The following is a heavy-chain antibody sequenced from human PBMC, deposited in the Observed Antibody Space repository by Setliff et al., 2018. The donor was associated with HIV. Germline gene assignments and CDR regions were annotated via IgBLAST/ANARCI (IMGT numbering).Heavy chain of an antibody. CDR1: GFTFFDYA. CDR2: IWYDGSNK. D-gene: IGHD1-20*01. Sequence: GGSLRLSCAASGFTFFDYALNWVRQAPGKGLEWVAVIWYDGSNKYYVDFVKGRFTISRDNAKSSLYLQMNSLRAEDTAVYYCARYNWNPLGYRFDYWGQGTLVTVS. V-gene: IGHV3-33*08. J-gene: IGHJ4*02. CDR3: ARYNWNPLGYRFDY.